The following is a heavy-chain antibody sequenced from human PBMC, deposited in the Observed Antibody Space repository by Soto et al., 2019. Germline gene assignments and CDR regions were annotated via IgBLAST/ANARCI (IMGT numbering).Heavy chain of an antibody. Sequence: GESLKISCQGSGYSFTSYWISWVRQMPGKGLEWMGRIDPSDSYTNYSPSFQGHVTISADKSISTAYLQWSSLKASDTAMYYCARLVDYGDYYYYYGMDVWGQGTTVTVSS. V-gene: IGHV5-10-1*01. D-gene: IGHD4-17*01. CDR2: IDPSDSYT. J-gene: IGHJ6*02. CDR3: ARLVDYGDYYYYYGMDV. CDR1: GYSFTSYW.